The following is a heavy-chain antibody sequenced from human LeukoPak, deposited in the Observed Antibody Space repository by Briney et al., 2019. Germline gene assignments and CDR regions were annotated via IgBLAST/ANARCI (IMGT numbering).Heavy chain of an antibody. J-gene: IGHJ3*02. D-gene: IGHD3-3*01. CDR1: GFTFDDYA. CDR3: AKGLVIDAFDI. V-gene: IGHV3-9*01. CDR2: ISWNSGSI. Sequence: PGRSLRLSCAASGFTFDDYAMHWVRHAPGKGLEWVSGISWNSGSIGYADSVKGRFTISRDNAKNSLYLQMNSLRAEDTALYYCAKGLVIDAFDIWGQGTMVTVSS.